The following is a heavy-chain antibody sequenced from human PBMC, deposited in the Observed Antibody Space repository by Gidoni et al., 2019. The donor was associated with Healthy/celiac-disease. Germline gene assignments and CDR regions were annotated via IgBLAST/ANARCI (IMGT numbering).Heavy chain of an antibody. CDR1: GGSIISGSYY. CDR3: AREAVADTGAGFDY. Sequence: QVQLQESGPGLVKPSQTLSLTCTVSGGSIISGSYYWSWIRQPAGKGLEWIGRIYTSGSTNYNPSLKSRVTISVDTSKNQFSLKLSSVTAADTAVYYCAREAVADTGAGFDYWGQGTLVTVSS. V-gene: IGHV4-61*02. J-gene: IGHJ4*02. CDR2: IYTSGST. D-gene: IGHD6-19*01.